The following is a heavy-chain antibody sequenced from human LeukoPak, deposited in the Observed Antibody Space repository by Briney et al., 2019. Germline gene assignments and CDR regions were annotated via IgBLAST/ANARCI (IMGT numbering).Heavy chain of an antibody. CDR3: AKDYNKLGIAGNYFDY. J-gene: IGHJ4*02. Sequence: GGSLRLSCAASGFTFSSYGMHWVRQAPGKGLEWVAVIWYEGSNKYYADSVKGRFTISRDNSKNTLYLQMNSLRAEDTAVYYCAKDYNKLGIAGNYFDYWGQGTLVTVSS. CDR2: IWYEGSNK. V-gene: IGHV3-33*06. D-gene: IGHD1-26*01. CDR1: GFTFSSYG.